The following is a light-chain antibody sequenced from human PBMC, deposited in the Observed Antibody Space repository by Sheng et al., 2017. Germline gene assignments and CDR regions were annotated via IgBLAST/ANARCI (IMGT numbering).Light chain of an antibody. J-gene: IGLJ1*01. CDR2: NIN. V-gene: IGLV2-14*01. Sequence: QSALTQPASVSGSPGQSITVSCTGTSSDVGGYNYVSWYQQHPGKAPKLIIYNINNRPSGVSNRFSGSKSGNTASLTISGLQAEDEADYYCSSYTSSRTYVFGTGTKVTVL. CDR3: SSYTSSRTYV. CDR1: SSDVGGYNY.